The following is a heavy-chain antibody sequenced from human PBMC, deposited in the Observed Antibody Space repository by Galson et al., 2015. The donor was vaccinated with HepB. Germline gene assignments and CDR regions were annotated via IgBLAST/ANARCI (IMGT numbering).Heavy chain of an antibody. CDR1: GFNFNNYA. V-gene: IGHV3-30*18. CDR2: ISYDRNDE. D-gene: IGHD1-26*01. CDR3: AKAAVGWERHNFYYFDF. Sequence: SLRLSCAASGFNFNNYAMHWARQAPGKGLEWVAVISYDRNDELYADSVKGRFTISRDTSKKTVYLQMKSLRPEDTAIYYCAKAAVGWERHNFYYFDFWGQGTLVTVSP. J-gene: IGHJ4*02.